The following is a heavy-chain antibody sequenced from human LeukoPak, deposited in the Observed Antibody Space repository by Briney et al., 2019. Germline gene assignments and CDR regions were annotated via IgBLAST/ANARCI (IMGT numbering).Heavy chain of an antibody. D-gene: IGHD6-19*01. J-gene: IGHJ3*02. Sequence: HTGGSLRLSCAASGFTFSSYGMHWVRQAPGKGLEWVAVISYDGSNKYFADSVKGRFTISRDNSKNTLYLQMNSLRAEDTAVYYCAKDSGIAVAGTLRAFDIWGQGTMVTVSS. V-gene: IGHV3-30*18. CDR1: GFTFSSYG. CDR3: AKDSGIAVAGTLRAFDI. CDR2: ISYDGSNK.